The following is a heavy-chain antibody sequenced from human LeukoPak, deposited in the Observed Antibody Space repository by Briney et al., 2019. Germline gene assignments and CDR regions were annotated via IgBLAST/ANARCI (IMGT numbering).Heavy chain of an antibody. J-gene: IGHJ4*02. Sequence: GASVKVSCKASGYTFTGHYIHWVRQAPGQGLEWMGSINPSSGGTEYSQKFQGRVIMTRDTSISTAYLELTRLKSDATAVYYCARDMDYYDSSGYYYVSGYFDYWGQGTLVTVSS. CDR3: ARDMDYYDSSGYYYVSGYFDY. V-gene: IGHV1-2*02. D-gene: IGHD3-22*01. CDR1: GYTFTGHY. CDR2: INPSSGGT.